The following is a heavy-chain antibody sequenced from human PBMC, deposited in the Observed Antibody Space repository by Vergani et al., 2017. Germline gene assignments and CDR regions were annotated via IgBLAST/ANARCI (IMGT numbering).Heavy chain of an antibody. CDR2: MFHTGEA. D-gene: IGHD3-10*01. Sequence: QIQLQESGPGLVKPSETLSLTCSVSGYSISRGFYWAWIRQTPEKGLEWIGGMFHTGEASNSPSLQSRVAFSMDTSKNQFSLQLTSVTAADTAVYFCEVIXVRSPRPDNWFDSWGRGTLVTVSS. CDR1: GYSISRGFY. CDR3: EVIXVRSPRPDNWFDS. J-gene: IGHJ5*01. V-gene: IGHV4-38-2*02.